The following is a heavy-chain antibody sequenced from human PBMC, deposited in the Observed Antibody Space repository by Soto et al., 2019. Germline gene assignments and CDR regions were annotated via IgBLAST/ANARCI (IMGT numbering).Heavy chain of an antibody. Sequence: SETLSLTCTVSGVSISNSSYYWGWIRRPPGKGLEWIGTIYYSGITYYNPSLKSRVTISADTSKNQFSLKLTSVPAADTAVYYCARHGSNWGQGTLVTVPS. CDR2: IYYSGIT. CDR3: ARHGSN. CDR1: GVSISNSSYY. J-gene: IGHJ4*02. V-gene: IGHV4-39*01.